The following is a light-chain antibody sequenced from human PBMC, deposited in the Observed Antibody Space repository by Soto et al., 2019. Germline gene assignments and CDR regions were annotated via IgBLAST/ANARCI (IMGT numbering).Light chain of an antibody. V-gene: IGKV3-15*01. CDR1: QSVRSN. Sequence: DIVMTHSPATLSVSPGERVTLSCRASQSVRSNLAWYQQKPGQAPRLLIYGASTRATGLPARFSGSGSGTHFTLTISRLEPGDFAVYYCQHFGGTTFTFGQGTRLEIK. CDR3: QHFGGTTFT. J-gene: IGKJ5*01. CDR2: GAS.